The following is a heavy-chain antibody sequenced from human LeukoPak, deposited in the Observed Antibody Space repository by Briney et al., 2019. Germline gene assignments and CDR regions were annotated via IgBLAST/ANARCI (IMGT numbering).Heavy chain of an antibody. Sequence: GASVKVSCKASGYTFTSYAMHWVRQAPGQRLEWMGWINAGNGNTKYSQKFQGRVTITRDTSASTAYMEPSSLRSEDTAVYYCAGSVVAATQIGFDYWGQGTLVTVSS. CDR2: INAGNGNT. CDR1: GYTFTSYA. J-gene: IGHJ4*02. D-gene: IGHD2-15*01. CDR3: AGSVVAATQIGFDY. V-gene: IGHV1-3*01.